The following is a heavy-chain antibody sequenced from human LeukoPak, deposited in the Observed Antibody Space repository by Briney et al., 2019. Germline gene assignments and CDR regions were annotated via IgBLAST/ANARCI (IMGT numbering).Heavy chain of an antibody. Sequence: GGSLRLSCAASGFTFSTYSMNWVRQAPGKGLEWGANIKQDGSEKYYVDSVKGRFTISRDNAKNSLYLQMNSLRAEDTAVYYCARQRDSSWTYGMDVWGQGTTVTVSS. D-gene: IGHD6-13*01. CDR1: GFTFSTYS. V-gene: IGHV3-7*05. J-gene: IGHJ6*02. CDR3: ARQRDSSWTYGMDV. CDR2: IKQDGSEK.